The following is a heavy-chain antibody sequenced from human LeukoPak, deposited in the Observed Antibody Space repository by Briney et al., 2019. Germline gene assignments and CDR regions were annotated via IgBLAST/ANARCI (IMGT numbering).Heavy chain of an antibody. J-gene: IGHJ6*03. CDR2: INTDGSST. CDR1: GFTISIYW. V-gene: IGHV3-74*01. D-gene: IGHD3-3*01. Sequence: GGSLRLSCAASGFTISIYWMHWVRQGPGKGLVWVSRINTDGSSTTYADSVKGRFTISRGNSKNTLYLQMNSLRAEDTAVYYCAKGYDFWSGFMDVWGKGTTVTVSS. CDR3: AKGYDFWSGFMDV.